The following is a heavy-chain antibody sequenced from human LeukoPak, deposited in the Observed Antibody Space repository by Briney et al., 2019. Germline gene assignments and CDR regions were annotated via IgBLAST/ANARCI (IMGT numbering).Heavy chain of an antibody. CDR2: IYSGGST. CDR3: ARIRLPAAMEWFYP. D-gene: IGHD2-2*01. J-gene: IGHJ5*02. Sequence: GGSLRLSCAASGFTVSSNYMCWVRQAPGKGLEWVSLIYSGGSTYYADSVKGRFTISRDNSKNTLYLQMNSLRAEVTAVYYCARIRLPAAMEWFYPWGQGTLVTVSS. V-gene: IGHV3-66*01. CDR1: GFTVSSNY.